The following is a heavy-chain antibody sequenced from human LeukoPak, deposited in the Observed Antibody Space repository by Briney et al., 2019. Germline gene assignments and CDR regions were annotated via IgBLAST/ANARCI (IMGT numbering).Heavy chain of an antibody. CDR3: ARGEWWFDP. D-gene: IGHD3-3*01. Sequence: SETLSLTCTVSGGSISGYYWSWIRQPAGRGLEWIGRIYSSGNTNYNPSLRSRITMSVESSKKKFSLKLNSVTAAATAVYYCARGEWWFDPWGQGTLVTVSS. J-gene: IGHJ5*02. CDR2: IYSSGNT. V-gene: IGHV4-4*07. CDR1: GGSISGYY.